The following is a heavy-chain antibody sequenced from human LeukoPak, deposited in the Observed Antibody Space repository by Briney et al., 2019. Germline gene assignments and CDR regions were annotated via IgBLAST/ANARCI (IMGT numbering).Heavy chain of an antibody. Sequence: SQTLSLTCTVSGGSISSGGYYWGWFRQHPGKGLEWIGYIYYSGSTYYNPSLKSRVTISVDTSKNQFSLKLSSVTAADTAVYYCARGRTTVTKDWGQGTLVTVSS. CDR1: GGSISSGGYY. D-gene: IGHD4-17*01. V-gene: IGHV4-31*03. J-gene: IGHJ4*02. CDR2: IYYSGST. CDR3: ARGRTTVTKD.